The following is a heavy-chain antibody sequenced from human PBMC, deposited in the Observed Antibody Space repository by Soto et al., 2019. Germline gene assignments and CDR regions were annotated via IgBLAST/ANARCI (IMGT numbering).Heavy chain of an antibody. D-gene: IGHD3-22*01. J-gene: IGHJ5*02. V-gene: IGHV4-31*03. CDR3: SRLAYYYDCRQPPLPP. Sequence: PLSLTCTVYGGSINSGGYYWSWIRQHPGKGLEWIGYIYYSGSTYYNPSLKSRVTISVDTSKNQFSLKLSSVTAADTAVYYRSRLAYYYDCRQPPLPPWAPRPLVT. CDR2: IYYSGST. CDR1: GGSINSGGYY.